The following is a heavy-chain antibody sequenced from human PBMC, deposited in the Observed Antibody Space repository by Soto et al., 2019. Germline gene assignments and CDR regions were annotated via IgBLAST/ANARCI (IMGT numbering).Heavy chain of an antibody. D-gene: IGHD6-13*01. Sequence: GGSLRLSCAASGFTFSNYAMSWVRQGPEKGLEWVASISAGGGSTYYADSVKGRITISRDNSKKTLYLQMNSLRAEDTAVYYCAKQTYSSSWAPYFDYWGQGTLVTVSS. CDR1: GFTFSNYA. J-gene: IGHJ4*02. CDR3: AKQTYSSSWAPYFDY. V-gene: IGHV3-23*01. CDR2: ISAGGGST.